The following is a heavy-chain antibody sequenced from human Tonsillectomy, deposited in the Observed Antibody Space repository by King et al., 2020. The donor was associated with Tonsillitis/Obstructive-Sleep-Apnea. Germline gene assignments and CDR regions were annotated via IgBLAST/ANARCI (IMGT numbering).Heavy chain of an antibody. J-gene: IGHJ6*03. CDR2: ISYDGTQK. CDR1: GFTFLTYT. Sequence: VQLVESGGGVVQPGRSLRLSCVASGFTFLTYTMHWVRQAPGKGLEGVSIISYDGTQKYYADSVKGRFTISRDNSKNTLYLQMNSLRARDTSVYYCARGRSHYETTDWGDYYMAVWGKGTTVTVSS. D-gene: IGHD3-22*01. V-gene: IGHV3-30*04. CDR3: ARGRSHYETTDWGDYYMAV.